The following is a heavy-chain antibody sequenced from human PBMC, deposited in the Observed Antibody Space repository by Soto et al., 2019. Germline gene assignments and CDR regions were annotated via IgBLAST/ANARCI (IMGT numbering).Heavy chain of an antibody. Sequence: SETLSLTCTVSGGSISSHYWSWVRQPPGKGLEWIGYLYYTGSTNYNASLKSQVTMSLDTSKNQFSLMLTSVTAADTAVYYCARVGAKATSQALGFDHWGQGIMVTVSA. CDR2: LYYTGST. CDR3: ARVGAKATSQALGFDH. CDR1: GGSISSHY. J-gene: IGHJ4*02. V-gene: IGHV4-59*11.